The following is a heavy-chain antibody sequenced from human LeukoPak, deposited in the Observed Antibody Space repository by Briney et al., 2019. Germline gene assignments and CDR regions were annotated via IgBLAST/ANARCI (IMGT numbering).Heavy chain of an antibody. V-gene: IGHV5-51*01. CDR1: GYSISNYW. Sequence: GESLKISCKGSGYSISNYWIGWVRQTPGKGLEWMGIIYPTDSDIRYSPSFQGQVTISADKSISTAYLQWSSLKASDTAMYYCARQEYCSGGSCYTWFDPWGQGTLVTVSS. CDR3: ARQEYCSGGSCYTWFDP. J-gene: IGHJ5*02. CDR2: IYPTDSDI. D-gene: IGHD2-15*01.